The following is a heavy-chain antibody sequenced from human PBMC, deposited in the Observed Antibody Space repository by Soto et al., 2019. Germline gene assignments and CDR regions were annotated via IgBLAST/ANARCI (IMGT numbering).Heavy chain of an antibody. V-gene: IGHV3-15*01. CDR3: TTPRPGTNVFET. J-gene: IGHJ3*02. Sequence: EVQLVESGGGLVEPGGSLRLSCAASGMTISNAWLNWFLQAPGKGLEWVGRIRSKTDGGTTEYAAPVKGRFTFSREDSKNTLHLQMSGLHTEDTAVYHCTTPRPGTNVFETWGQGTLVTVSS. D-gene: IGHD6-13*01. CDR2: IRSKTDGGTT. CDR1: GMTISNAW.